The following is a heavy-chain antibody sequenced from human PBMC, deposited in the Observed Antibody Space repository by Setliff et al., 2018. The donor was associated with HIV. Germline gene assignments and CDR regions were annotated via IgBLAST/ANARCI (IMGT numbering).Heavy chain of an antibody. D-gene: IGHD3-10*01. Sequence: PGGSLRLSCAGSGFTFNNFWMAWVRQAPGKGLEWVANIKEDGTARYYVDSVEGRFTISRDNAKNSLYLQMNSLRAEDTALYYCARGYYGPDSWSQGTLVTVSS. V-gene: IGHV3-7*01. CDR3: ARGYYGPDS. J-gene: IGHJ4*02. CDR1: GFTFNNFW. CDR2: IKEDGTAR.